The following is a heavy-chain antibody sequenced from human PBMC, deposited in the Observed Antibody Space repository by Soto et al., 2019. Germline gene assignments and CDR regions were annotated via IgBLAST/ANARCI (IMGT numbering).Heavy chain of an antibody. J-gene: IGHJ4*02. CDR1: CGSISRGDYY. CDR2: CYYSFST. V-gene: IGHV4-30-4*01. D-gene: IGHD1-1*01. CDR3: ARAIRVNDYYFDY. Sequence: SETLSLISTLSCGSISRGDYYWSWILEPPWKGRECIVYCYYSFSTSDNPSLMSRVTISVDTSNNQFSLKLSSVTAADTAVYYCARAIRVNDYYFDYWGQGTLVTVS.